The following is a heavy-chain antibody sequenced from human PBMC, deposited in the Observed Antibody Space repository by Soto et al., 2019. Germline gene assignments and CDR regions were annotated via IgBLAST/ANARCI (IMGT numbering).Heavy chain of an antibody. CDR3: GGEAYDSSGYYYVGY. CDR1: GGSISSYY. V-gene: IGHV4-59*01. J-gene: IGHJ4*02. D-gene: IGHD3-22*01. CDR2: IYYSGST. Sequence: SETLSLTCTVSGGSISSYYWSWIRQPPGKGLEWIGYIYYSGSTNYNPSLKSRVTISVDTSKNQFSLKLSSVTAADTAVYYCGGEAYDSSGYYYVGYWGQGTLVTVSS.